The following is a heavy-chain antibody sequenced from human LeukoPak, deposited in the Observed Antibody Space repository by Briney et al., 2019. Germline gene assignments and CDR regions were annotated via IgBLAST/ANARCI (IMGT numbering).Heavy chain of an antibody. CDR3: ARVLDYYDSSGYYEYYFDY. V-gene: IGHV4-34*01. CDR2: INHSGST. J-gene: IGHJ4*02. Sequence: PSETLSLTCAVYGGSFSGYYWSWIRQPPGKALEWIGEINHSGSTNYNPSLKSRVTISVDTSKNQFSLKLSSVTAADTAVYYCARVLDYYDSSGYYEYYFDYWGQGTLVTVSS. D-gene: IGHD3-22*01. CDR1: GGSFSGYY.